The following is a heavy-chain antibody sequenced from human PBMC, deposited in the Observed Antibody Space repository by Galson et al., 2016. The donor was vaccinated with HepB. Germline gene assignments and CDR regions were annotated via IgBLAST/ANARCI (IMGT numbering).Heavy chain of an antibody. CDR3: ATYSSSGDT. Sequence: SVKVSCKASGYTFRSYGMSWVRQAPGQGLEWMGWINPYNGKTNYTQTFQGRVTMTTDTSTSTAYFELRSLRSDDTALYYCATYSSSGDTWGQGTLVTVSS. J-gene: IGHJ4*02. V-gene: IGHV1-18*04. CDR1: GYTFRSYG. D-gene: IGHD6-13*01. CDR2: INPYNGKT.